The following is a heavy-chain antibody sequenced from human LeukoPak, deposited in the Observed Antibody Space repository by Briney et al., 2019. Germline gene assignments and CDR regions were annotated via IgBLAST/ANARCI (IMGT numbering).Heavy chain of an antibody. CDR2: INHSGST. CDR3: ARRSLYCSSTSCSDY. CDR1: GGSFSGYY. V-gene: IGHV4-34*01. Sequence: SETLSLTCAVYGGSFSGYYWSWIRQPPGKGLEWIGEINHSGSTNYNPSLKSRVTISIDTSKNQFSLKLSSVTAADTAVYYCARRSLYCSSTSCSDYWGQGTLVTVSS. D-gene: IGHD2-2*01. J-gene: IGHJ4*02.